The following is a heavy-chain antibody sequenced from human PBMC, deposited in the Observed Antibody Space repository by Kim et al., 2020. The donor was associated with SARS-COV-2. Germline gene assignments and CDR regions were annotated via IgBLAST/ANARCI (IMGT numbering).Heavy chain of an antibody. V-gene: IGHV3-30*01. Sequence: GRFTISRDNSKNTLYLQMNSLRAEDTAVYYCARANFLGYCSGGSCYSNDYWGQGTLVTVSS. CDR3: ARANFLGYCSGGSCYSNDY. D-gene: IGHD2-15*01. J-gene: IGHJ4*02.